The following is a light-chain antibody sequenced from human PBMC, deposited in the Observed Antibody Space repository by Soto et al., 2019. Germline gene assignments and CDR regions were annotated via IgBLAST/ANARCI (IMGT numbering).Light chain of an antibody. CDR2: LEGSGSY. Sequence: QSVLTQSSSASASLGSSVKLTCTLSSGHSSYIIAWHQQQPGKAPRYLMKLEGSGSYNKGSGVPDRFSGSSSGADRYLTISNHQFEDEADYYCETWDSNTWVFGGGTKVTVL. V-gene: IGLV4-60*02. CDR1: SGHSSYI. CDR3: ETWDSNTWV. J-gene: IGLJ3*02.